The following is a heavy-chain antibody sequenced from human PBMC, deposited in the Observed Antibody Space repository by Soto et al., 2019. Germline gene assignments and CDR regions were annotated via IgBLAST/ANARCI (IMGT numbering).Heavy chain of an antibody. CDR3: ARRGITGTTGKAFDI. CDR1: GFTFSSYA. J-gene: IGHJ3*02. CDR2: ISYDGSNK. D-gene: IGHD1-7*01. V-gene: IGHV3-30-3*01. Sequence: QVQLVESGGGVVQPGRSLRLSCAASGFTFSSYAMHWVRQAPGKGLEWVAVISYDGSNKYYADSVKGRFTISRDNSKNTLYLQMNSPRAEDTAVYYCARRGITGTTGKAFDIWGQGTMVTVSS.